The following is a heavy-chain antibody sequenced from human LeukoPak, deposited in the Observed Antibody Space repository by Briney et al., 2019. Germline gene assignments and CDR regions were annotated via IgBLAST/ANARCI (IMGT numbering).Heavy chain of an antibody. D-gene: IGHD6-19*01. J-gene: IGHJ4*02. CDR1: GGSISSSSYY. CDR2: IYYSGST. V-gene: IGHV4-39*01. Sequence: SETLSLTCTVSGGSISSSSYYWGWIRQPPGKGLEWIGSIYYSGSTYYNPSLKSRVTISVDTSKNQFSLKLSSVTAADTAVYYCARLSYDSSGWYVPGGFDYWGQGTLVTVSS. CDR3: ARLSYDSSGWYVPGGFDY.